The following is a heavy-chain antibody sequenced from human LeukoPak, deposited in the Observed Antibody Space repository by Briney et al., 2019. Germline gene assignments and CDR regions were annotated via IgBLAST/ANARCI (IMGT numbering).Heavy chain of an antibody. CDR3: ARQDIVATIADY. D-gene: IGHD5-12*01. J-gene: IGHJ4*02. Sequence: GGSLRLSCAASGFTFSSYSMNWVRQAPGKGLEWVSSISSSSSYIYYADSVKGRFTISRDNAKNSLYLQMNSLRAEDTAVYYCARQDIVATIADYWGQGTLVTVSS. V-gene: IGHV3-21*01. CDR2: ISSSSSYI. CDR1: GFTFSSYS.